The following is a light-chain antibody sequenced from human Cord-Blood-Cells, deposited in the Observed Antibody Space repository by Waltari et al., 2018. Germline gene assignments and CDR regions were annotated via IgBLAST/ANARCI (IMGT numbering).Light chain of an antibody. CDR3: QSYDSSLSGWV. J-gene: IGLJ3*02. CDR2: GNS. V-gene: IGLV1-40*01. CDR1: SSNIGAGHD. Sequence: QSVLTQPPSVSGAPGQRVTISCTGSSSNIGAGHDLHRYQQLPGTAPKLPSYGNSNRPSGVPDRFSGSKSGTSASLAITGLQAEDEADYYCQSYDSSLSGWVFGGGTKLTVL.